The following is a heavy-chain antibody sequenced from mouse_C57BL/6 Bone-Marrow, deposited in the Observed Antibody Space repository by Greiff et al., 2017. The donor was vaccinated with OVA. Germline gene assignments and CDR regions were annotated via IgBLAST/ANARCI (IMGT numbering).Heavy chain of an antibody. V-gene: IGHV1-64*01. CDR3: AREGEAWFAY. J-gene: IGHJ3*01. CDR1: GYTSTSYW. CDR2: IHPNSGST. Sequence: VQLQQPGAELVKPGASVKLSCKASGYTSTSYWMHWVKQRPGQGLEWIGMIHPNSGSTNYNEKFKSKATLTVDKSSSTAYMQLSSLTSEDSAVYYCAREGEAWFAYWGQGTLVTVSA.